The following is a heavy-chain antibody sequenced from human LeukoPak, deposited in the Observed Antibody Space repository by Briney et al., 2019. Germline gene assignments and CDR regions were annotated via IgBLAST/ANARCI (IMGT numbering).Heavy chain of an antibody. J-gene: IGHJ6*02. CDR1: GFTFGDYA. CDR2: IRSKAYGGTT. D-gene: IGHD3-22*01. V-gene: IGHV3-49*03. CDR3: TRDQPRPQPGVVVINGMDV. Sequence: PGGSLRLSCTASGFTFGDYAMSWFRQAPGKGLEWVGFIRSKAYGGTTEYAASVKGRFTISRDDSKSIAYLQMNSLKTEDTAVYYCTRDQPRPQPGVVVINGMDVWGQGTTVTVSS.